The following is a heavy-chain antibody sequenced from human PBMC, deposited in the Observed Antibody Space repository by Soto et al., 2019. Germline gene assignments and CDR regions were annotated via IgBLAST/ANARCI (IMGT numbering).Heavy chain of an antibody. Sequence: GASVKVSCKASGGTFSSYAISWVRQAPGQGLEWMGGIIPIFGTANYAQKFQGRVTITADESTSTAYMELSSLRSEDTAVYYCARFLRVYANTHHYGMDVWGQXTTVTVSS. CDR3: ARFLRVYANTHHYGMDV. CDR2: IIPIFGTA. V-gene: IGHV1-69*13. CDR1: GGTFSSYA. D-gene: IGHD2-8*01. J-gene: IGHJ6*02.